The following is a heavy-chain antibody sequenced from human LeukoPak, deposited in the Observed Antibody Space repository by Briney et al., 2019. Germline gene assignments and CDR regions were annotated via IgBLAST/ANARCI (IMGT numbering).Heavy chain of an antibody. J-gene: IGHJ4*02. CDR1: GYTFTSYY. D-gene: IGHD3-22*01. CDR2: INPSGGST. V-gene: IGHV1-46*01. Sequence: ASVKVSCKASGYTFTSYYMHWVRQAPGQGLEWMGIINPSGGSTSYAQKFQGRVTMTRDMSTSTVYMELSSLRSEDTAVYYCARSPSYDSSGYYREGYFDYWGQGTLVTVSS. CDR3: ARSPSYDSSGYYREGYFDY.